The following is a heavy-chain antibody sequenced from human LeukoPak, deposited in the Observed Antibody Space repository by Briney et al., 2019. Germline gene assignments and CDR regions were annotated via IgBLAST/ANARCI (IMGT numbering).Heavy chain of an antibody. D-gene: IGHD2-2*01. Sequence: SETLSLACTVSGGSISSSSYYWGWIRQPPGKGLEWIGSIYYSGSTYYNPSLKSRVIISVDTSKNHFSLKLSSVTAADTAVYYCARDRDPAAPRGSNWFDLWGQGTLVTVSS. V-gene: IGHV4-39*07. CDR3: ARDRDPAAPRGSNWFDL. J-gene: IGHJ5*02. CDR2: IYYSGST. CDR1: GGSISSSSYY.